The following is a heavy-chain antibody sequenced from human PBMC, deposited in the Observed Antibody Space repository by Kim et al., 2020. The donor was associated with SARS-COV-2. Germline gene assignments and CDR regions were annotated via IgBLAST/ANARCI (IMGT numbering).Heavy chain of an antibody. Sequence: GGSLRLSCAASGFTFSSYAMHWVRQAPGKGLEWVAVISYDGSNKYYADSVKGRFTISRDNSKNTLYLQMNSLRAEDTAVYYCARGGEYYYGSGSYYKALGAFDIWGQGTMVTVSS. CDR3: ARGGEYYYGSGSYYKALGAFDI. D-gene: IGHD3-10*01. V-gene: IGHV3-30*04. CDR1: GFTFSSYA. CDR2: ISYDGSNK. J-gene: IGHJ3*02.